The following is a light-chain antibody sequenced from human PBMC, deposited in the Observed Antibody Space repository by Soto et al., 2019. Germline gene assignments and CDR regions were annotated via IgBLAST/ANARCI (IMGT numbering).Light chain of an antibody. V-gene: IGLV2-23*01. CDR3: SSYAGDTTSHVV. CDR1: SSDVGSYNL. J-gene: IGLJ2*01. CDR2: EGS. Sequence: QSALTQPASVSGSPGQSITISCTGTSSDVGSYNLVSWYQQHPGKAPKLLIYEGSKRPSGVSNRFSGSKSGNTASLTVSGLQAEDEADYYCSSYAGDTTSHVVFGGGTKLTVL.